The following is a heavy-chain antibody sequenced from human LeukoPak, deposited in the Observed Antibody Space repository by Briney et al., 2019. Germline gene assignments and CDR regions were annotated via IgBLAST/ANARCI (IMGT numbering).Heavy chain of an antibody. V-gene: IGHV3-30-3*01. CDR2: ISYDGSNK. CDR3: ARDRSGSYSPDAFDI. J-gene: IGHJ3*02. Sequence: GGSLRLSCAASGFTFSSYAMHWVRQAPGKGLEWVAVISYDGSNKYYADSVKGRFTISRDNSKNTLYLQMNSLRAEDTAFYYCARDRSGSYSPDAFDIWGQGTMVTVSS. CDR1: GFTFSSYA. D-gene: IGHD1-26*01.